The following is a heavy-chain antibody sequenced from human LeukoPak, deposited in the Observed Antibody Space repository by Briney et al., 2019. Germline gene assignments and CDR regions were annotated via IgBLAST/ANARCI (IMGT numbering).Heavy chain of an antibody. V-gene: IGHV4-39*01. Sequence: SETLSLTCTVSLGSLSSYSWGWIRQPPGKGLEWIGSIYYSGGTYYNPSLKSRVTISVDTSKHQFSLKLSSVTAADTAVYYCARPITGRYASGIWGQWTMVTVSS. J-gene: IGHJ3*02. CDR3: ARPITGRYASGI. CDR1: LGSLSSYS. D-gene: IGHD3-3*01. CDR2: IYYSGGT.